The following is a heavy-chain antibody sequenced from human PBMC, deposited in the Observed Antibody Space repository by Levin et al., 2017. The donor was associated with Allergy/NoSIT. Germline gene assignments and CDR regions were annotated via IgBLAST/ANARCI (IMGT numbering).Heavy chain of an antibody. CDR2: ISSSGSTI. CDR1: GFPLSSYS. J-gene: IGHJ4*02. Sequence: PGGSLRLSCAVSGFPLSSYSVNWVRQAPGKGLEWVSYISSSGSTIYYADSVKGRFTISRDSAENSLYLQMNSLRDEDTAVYYCARGLCTTTGCYAEGGRYYDKWGQGTLVTVSS. V-gene: IGHV3-48*02. CDR3: ARGLCTTTGCYAEGGRYYDK. D-gene: IGHD2-2*01.